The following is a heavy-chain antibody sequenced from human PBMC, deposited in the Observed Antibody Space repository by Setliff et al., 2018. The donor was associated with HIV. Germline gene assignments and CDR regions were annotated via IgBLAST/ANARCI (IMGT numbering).Heavy chain of an antibody. J-gene: IGHJ4*02. CDR3: ARRSHSVGTSWPFDH. CDR2: INPNTGNP. D-gene: IGHD6-13*01. V-gene: IGHV7-4-1*02. CDR1: GGTFSSYA. Sequence: ASVMVSCKASGGTFSSYAISWVRQAPGQGLEWMGWINPNTGNPTYAQGFTGRFVFSLDTSVSTAYLQISSLEAQDTGVYYCARRSHSVGTSWPFDHWGQGTQVTVSS.